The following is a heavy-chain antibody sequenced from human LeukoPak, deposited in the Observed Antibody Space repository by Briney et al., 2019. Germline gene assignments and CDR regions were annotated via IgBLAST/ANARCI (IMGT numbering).Heavy chain of an antibody. D-gene: IGHD6-19*01. V-gene: IGHV4-59*08. CDR1: GGSTSSYY. Sequence: SETLSLTCTVSGGSTSSYYWSWIRQPPGKGLEWIGYIYYSGSTNYNPSLKSRVTISVDTSKNQFSLKLSPVTATDTAVYYCARHSERWLGAFDIWGQGTMVTVSS. CDR2: IYYSGST. CDR3: ARHSERWLGAFDI. J-gene: IGHJ3*02.